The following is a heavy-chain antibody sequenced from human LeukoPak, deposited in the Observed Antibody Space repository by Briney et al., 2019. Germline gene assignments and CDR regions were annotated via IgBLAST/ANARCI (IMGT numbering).Heavy chain of an antibody. CDR3: ARGRYIVPDY. Sequence: ASVKVSCKASGYTFTSYDINWVRQATGQGLEWMGWMNPNSGNTGCAQKFQGRVTITRNTSISTAYMELSSLRSEDTAVYYCARGRYIVPDYWGQGTLVTVSS. D-gene: IGHD5-18*01. CDR2: MNPNSGNT. V-gene: IGHV1-8*03. J-gene: IGHJ4*02. CDR1: GYTFTSYD.